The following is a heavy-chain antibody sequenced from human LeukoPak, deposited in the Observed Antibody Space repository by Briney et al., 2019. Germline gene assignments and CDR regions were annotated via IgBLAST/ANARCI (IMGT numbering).Heavy chain of an antibody. CDR1: GFTFTAYT. V-gene: IGHV3-21*01. Sequence: PGGSLRLSCAASGFTFTAYTINWVRQAPGKGLEWVSSISSTSYIYYADSVKGRFTISRDNAKSSVYLQMNSLRAEDTAVYYCARDTAMVKLDPWGQGTLVTVSS. CDR2: ISSTSYI. D-gene: IGHD5-18*01. CDR3: ARDTAMVKLDP. J-gene: IGHJ5*02.